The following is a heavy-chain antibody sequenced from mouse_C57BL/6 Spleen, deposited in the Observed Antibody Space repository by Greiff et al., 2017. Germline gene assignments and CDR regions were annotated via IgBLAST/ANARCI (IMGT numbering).Heavy chain of an antibody. Sequence: QVQLKESGAELVRPGTSVKVSCKASGYAFTNYLIEWVKQRPGQGLEWIGVINPGSGGTNYKEKFKGKATLTADKSSSPAYRQLSSLTSEDSAVYFCARSIGSHYFDYWGQGTTLTVSS. D-gene: IGHD1-1*01. J-gene: IGHJ2*01. CDR1: GYAFTNYL. CDR2: INPGSGGT. V-gene: IGHV1-54*01. CDR3: ARSIGSHYFDY.